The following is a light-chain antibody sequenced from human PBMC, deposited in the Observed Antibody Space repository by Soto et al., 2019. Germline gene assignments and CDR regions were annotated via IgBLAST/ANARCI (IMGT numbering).Light chain of an antibody. V-gene: IGKV3-20*01. Sequence: EIVLTQSPGALSLSPGERATLSCGASQSVSSSYLAWYQQKPGQAPRLLIYGASTRTTGIPDRFTGSGSGTEFTLTISRLEPEDVAVYYCQQYGSSPRTFGQGTKVEIK. J-gene: IGKJ1*01. CDR3: QQYGSSPRT. CDR2: GAS. CDR1: QSVSSSY.